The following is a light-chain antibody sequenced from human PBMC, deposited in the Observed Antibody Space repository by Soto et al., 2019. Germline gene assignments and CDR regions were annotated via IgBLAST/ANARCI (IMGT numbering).Light chain of an antibody. V-gene: IGKV1-39*01. CDR1: QTISTS. CDR2: AAS. CDR3: QQSYSLPST. Sequence: DIQMTQSPSSLSASVGDRVTVTCRASQTISTSLNWYQQKPGKAPELLIYAASSLQSGVPSRFSGSGSRTDFTLTISSLQPEDFATYYCQQSYSLPSTFGQGTKVEIK. J-gene: IGKJ1*01.